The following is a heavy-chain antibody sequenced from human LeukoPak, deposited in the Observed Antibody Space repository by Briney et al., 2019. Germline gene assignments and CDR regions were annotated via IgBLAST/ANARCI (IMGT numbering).Heavy chain of an antibody. CDR3: ARGFAVVTATSPRPYYYYYYGMDV. V-gene: IGHV4-34*01. CDR1: GGSFSGYY. D-gene: IGHD2-21*02. Sequence: SETLSLTCAVYGGSFSGYYWSWIRQPPGKGLEWIGEINHSGSTNYNPSLKSRVTISVDTSKNQFSLKLSSVTAADTAVYYCARGFAVVTATSPRPYYYYYYGMDVWGQGTTVTVSS. J-gene: IGHJ6*02. CDR2: INHSGST.